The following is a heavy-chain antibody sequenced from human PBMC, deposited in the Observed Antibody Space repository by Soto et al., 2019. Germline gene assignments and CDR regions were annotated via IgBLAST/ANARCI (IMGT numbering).Heavy chain of an antibody. D-gene: IGHD5-18*01. CDR2: ISAYNGNT. CDR3: ARDAAAMVFSQIDY. J-gene: IGHJ4*02. CDR1: GYTFTSYG. Sequence: RASVKVSCKASGYTFTSYGISWVRQAPGQGLEWMGWISAYNGNTNYAQKLQGRVTMTTDTSTSTAYMELRSLRSDDTAVYYCARDAAAMVFSQIDYWGQGTLITVSS. V-gene: IGHV1-18*04.